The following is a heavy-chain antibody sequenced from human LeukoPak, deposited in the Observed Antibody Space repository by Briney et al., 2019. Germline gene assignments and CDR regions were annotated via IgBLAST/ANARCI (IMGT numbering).Heavy chain of an antibody. Sequence: SVKVSCKASGGTFSSYAISWVRQAPGHGLEWMGGIIPLFGTANYAQKFQGRVTITADKSTSTAYMELSSLRSEDTAVYYCARETESRPSLDAFDIWGQGTMVTVSS. V-gene: IGHV1-69*06. CDR1: GGTFSSYA. CDR3: ARETESRPSLDAFDI. D-gene: IGHD1-14*01. CDR2: IIPLFGTA. J-gene: IGHJ3*02.